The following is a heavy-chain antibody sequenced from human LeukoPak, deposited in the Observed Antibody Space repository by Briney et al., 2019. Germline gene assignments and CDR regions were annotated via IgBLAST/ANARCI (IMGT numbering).Heavy chain of an antibody. V-gene: IGHV1-2*06. CDR1: GYTFTGYD. CDR2: IIPNSGAT. D-gene: IGHD2-8*01. CDR3: AYARRVFDY. Sequence: ASVKVSCKASGYTFTGYDMHWVRQAPGQGLEWMGRIIPNSGATNYAQKFQGRVTITRDTSMSTAYMELSRLRSDDTAVYYCAYARRVFDYWGQGTLVTVSS. J-gene: IGHJ4*02.